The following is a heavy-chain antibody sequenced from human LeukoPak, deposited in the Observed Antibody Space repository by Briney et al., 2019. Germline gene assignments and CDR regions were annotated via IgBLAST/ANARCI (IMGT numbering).Heavy chain of an antibody. D-gene: IGHD6-19*01. Sequence: SETLSLTCTVSGGSISSYYWSWIRQPPGKGLEWIGYICYSGSTNYNPSLKSRVTISVDTSKNQFSLKLSSVTAADTAVYYCARESPDSSGWYKFDYWGQGTLVTVSS. CDR2: ICYSGST. CDR3: ARESPDSSGWYKFDY. J-gene: IGHJ4*02. CDR1: GGSISSYY. V-gene: IGHV4-59*01.